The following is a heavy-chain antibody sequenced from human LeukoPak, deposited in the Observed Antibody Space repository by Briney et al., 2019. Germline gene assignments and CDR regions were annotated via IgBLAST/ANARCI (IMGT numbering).Heavy chain of an antibody. Sequence: GASVKVSCKASGGTFSSYAISWVRQAPGQGLEWMGGIIPIFGTANYAQKFQGRVTITADESTSTAYMELSSLRSDDTAVYYCARDPAVAAKAYFDYWGQGTLVTVSS. J-gene: IGHJ4*02. D-gene: IGHD4-23*01. CDR2: IIPIFGTA. CDR1: GGTFSSYA. V-gene: IGHV1-69*13. CDR3: ARDPAVAAKAYFDY.